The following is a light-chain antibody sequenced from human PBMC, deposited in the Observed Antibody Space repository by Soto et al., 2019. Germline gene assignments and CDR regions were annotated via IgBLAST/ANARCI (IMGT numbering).Light chain of an antibody. Sequence: IVFTQSPGTLSLSPGESATLSCRASQSVSLSLAWYQQKPGQAPRLLLYDASKRASGFPARFSGSGSGTDFTLTISSLETEDFAVYYCQERTGWPPWTFGQGTKVDIK. CDR1: QSVSLS. J-gene: IGKJ1*01. CDR3: QERTGWPPWT. CDR2: DAS. V-gene: IGKV3-11*01.